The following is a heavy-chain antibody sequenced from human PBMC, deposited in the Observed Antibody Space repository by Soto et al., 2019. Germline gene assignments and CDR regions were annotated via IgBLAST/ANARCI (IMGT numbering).Heavy chain of an antibody. Sequence: QVQLQESGPGLVQPSETLSLTCTVSGDSVSSGDYYWSWIRQPPGKGLEWIGYIYYSGSTTYHPSLKGGVHITLDKSKNRFSLNLSSVTAADTAVYYCASYNWNYWFDPWGQGTLVTVSS. J-gene: IGHJ5*02. CDR3: ASYNWNYWFDP. CDR2: IYYSGST. V-gene: IGHV4-61*08. CDR1: GDSVSSGDYY. D-gene: IGHD1-7*01.